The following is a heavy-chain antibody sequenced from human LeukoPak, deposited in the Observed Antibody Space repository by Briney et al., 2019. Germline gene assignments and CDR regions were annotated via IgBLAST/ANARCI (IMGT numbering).Heavy chain of an antibody. D-gene: IGHD3-3*01. CDR3: ARRVVNAFDV. Sequence: PAGGSLRLPCAASGFTFSSYTMNWVRQAPGKGLEWVSYITSSSSSIYYADSVKGRFTISRDNAKNSLYLQMNSLRAEDTAVYYCARRVVNAFDVWGPGTTVTVSS. CDR2: ITSSSSSI. CDR1: GFTFSSYT. J-gene: IGHJ3*01. V-gene: IGHV3-48*01.